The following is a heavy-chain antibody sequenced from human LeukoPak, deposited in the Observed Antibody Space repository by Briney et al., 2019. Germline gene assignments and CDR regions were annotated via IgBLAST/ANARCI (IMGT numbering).Heavy chain of an antibody. Sequence: SETLSLTCTVSGGSISSSSYYWGWLRQPPGKGLEWIGSIYYSGSTYYNPSLKSRVTISVDTSKNQFSLKLSSVTAADTAVYYCARHRKYYDILTGYYEGAFDIWGQGTMVTVSS. D-gene: IGHD3-9*01. CDR3: ARHRKYYDILTGYYEGAFDI. CDR1: GGSISSSSYY. V-gene: IGHV4-39*01. CDR2: IYYSGST. J-gene: IGHJ3*02.